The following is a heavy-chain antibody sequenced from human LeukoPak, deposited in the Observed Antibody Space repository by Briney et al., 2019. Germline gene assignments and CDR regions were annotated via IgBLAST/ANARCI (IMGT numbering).Heavy chain of an antibody. CDR3: AKVGPAASSGTTWEY. Sequence: GGPLRLSCAASGSTFSSYAMSWVRQAPGKGLEWVSRISGGGDTTHYADSVKGRFTISRDNSKNTLYLQMNSLRADDTAIYYCAKVGPAASSGTTWEYWGQGTLVTVSS. J-gene: IGHJ4*02. D-gene: IGHD1-1*01. V-gene: IGHV3-23*01. CDR2: ISGGGDTT. CDR1: GSTFSSYA.